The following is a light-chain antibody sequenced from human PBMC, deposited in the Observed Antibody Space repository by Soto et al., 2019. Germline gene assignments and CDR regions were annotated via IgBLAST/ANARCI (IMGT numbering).Light chain of an antibody. V-gene: IGKV1-39*01. CDR2: GAS. Sequence: DIPMTQSPSSLFASVGDRVTVTCRASQTMNNFLNWYHQKPGKAPKLLIYGASSLQSGVPSRFSGGGSGTTCTLTINSVQPEDFGMYSCQQSHYSPRTGGQGTAV. CDR3: QQSHYSPRT. CDR1: QTMNNF. J-gene: IGKJ1*01.